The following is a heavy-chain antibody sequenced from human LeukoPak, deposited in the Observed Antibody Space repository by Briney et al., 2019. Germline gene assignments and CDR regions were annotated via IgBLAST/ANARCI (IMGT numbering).Heavy chain of an antibody. V-gene: IGHV3-7*01. J-gene: IGHJ4*02. Sequence: GGSLRLSCAASGFTFSSYWMSWVRQAPGKGLEWVANIKQDGSEKYYVDSVKGRFTISRDNAKNSLYLQMNSLRAEDTAVYYCARDALPGRIVVAADYSGQGTLVTVSS. CDR1: GFTFSSYW. CDR3: ARDALPGRIVVAADY. CDR2: IKQDGSEK. D-gene: IGHD6-19*01.